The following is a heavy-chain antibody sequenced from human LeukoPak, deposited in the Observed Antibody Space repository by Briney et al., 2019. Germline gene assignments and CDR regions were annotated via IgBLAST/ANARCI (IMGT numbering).Heavy chain of an antibody. CDR1: GGSVSGGSYY. CDR3: ASRYSYGPQYYYYGMDV. CDR2: FYYTGST. V-gene: IGHV4-61*01. D-gene: IGHD5-18*01. Sequence: NPSETLSLTCTVSGGSVSGGSYYWSWIRQPPGKGLEWIGYFYYTGSTNYNPSLKSRVTISVDTSKNQFSLKLSSVTAADTAVYYCASRYSYGPQYYYYGMDVWGQGTTVTVSS. J-gene: IGHJ6*02.